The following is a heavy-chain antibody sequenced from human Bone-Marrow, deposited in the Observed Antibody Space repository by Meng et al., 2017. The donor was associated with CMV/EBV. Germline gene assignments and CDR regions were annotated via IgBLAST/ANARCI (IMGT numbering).Heavy chain of an antibody. D-gene: IGHD5-12*01. Sequence: IAWKAPGYIVTHNGIGWVRQMPGKGLEGMGITYPGDSDTRYSPSFQGQVTISADKSISTAYLQWSSLKASDTAMYYCARRYSDYSVDHWGQGTLVTVSS. CDR1: GYIVTHNG. CDR2: TYPGDSDT. J-gene: IGHJ4*02. V-gene: IGHV5-51*01. CDR3: ARRYSDYSVDH.